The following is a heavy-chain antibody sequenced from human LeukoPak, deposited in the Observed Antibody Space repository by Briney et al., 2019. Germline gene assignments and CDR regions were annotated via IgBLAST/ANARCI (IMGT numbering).Heavy chain of an antibody. CDR1: GGSISSYY. J-gene: IGHJ4*02. D-gene: IGHD3-9*01. CDR2: IYYSGST. Sequence: SGTLSLTCTVSGGSISSYYWSWIRQPPGKGLEWIGYIYYSGSTNYNPSLKSRVTISVDTSKNQFSLKLSSVTAADTAVYYCARQGVYYDILTGYYKSYYFDYWGQGTLVTVSS. V-gene: IGHV4-59*08. CDR3: ARQGVYYDILTGYYKSYYFDY.